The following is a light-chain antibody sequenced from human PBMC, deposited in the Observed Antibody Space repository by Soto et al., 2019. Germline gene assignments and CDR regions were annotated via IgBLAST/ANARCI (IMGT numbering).Light chain of an antibody. CDR1: LSVASNY. Sequence: EIVLTQSPGTLPLSPGERATLSCRASLSVASNYVAWYQQKPGQAPRLLIDAASGRATGIPDRFSGSGSGTDSTLIISRMKPNVFAVTFCQQYGSAAWTCGQGTKLEIK. J-gene: IGKJ1*01. CDR3: QQYGSAAWT. V-gene: IGKV3-20*01. CDR2: AAS.